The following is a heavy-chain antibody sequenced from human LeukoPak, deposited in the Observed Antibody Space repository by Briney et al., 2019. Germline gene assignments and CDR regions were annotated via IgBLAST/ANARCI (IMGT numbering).Heavy chain of an antibody. J-gene: IGHJ4*02. D-gene: IGHD6-13*01. V-gene: IGHV1-2*02. CDR3: AREVAAAGDY. CDR1: GYTFTGNY. Sequence: ASVKVSCKASGYTFTGNYMHWGRQALEQGLEWMGWINPNSGGTNYAQKFQGRVTMTRDTSISTAYMELSRLRSDDTAVYYCAREVAAAGDYWGQGTLVTVSS. CDR2: INPNSGGT.